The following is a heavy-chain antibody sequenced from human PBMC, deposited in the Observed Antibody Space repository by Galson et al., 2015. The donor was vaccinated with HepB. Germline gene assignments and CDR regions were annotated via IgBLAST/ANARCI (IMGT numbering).Heavy chain of an antibody. CDR3: ARDDYGDYGVGY. CDR1: GFTFSDYY. J-gene: IGHJ4*02. Sequence: LRLSCAASGFTFSDYYMSWIRQAPGKGLEWVSYISSSGGTKCYADSVKGRFTISRDNAKNSLYLQMNSLRAEDTAVYYCARDDYGDYGVGYWGQGTLVTVSS. D-gene: IGHD4-17*01. V-gene: IGHV3-11*01. CDR2: ISSSGGTK.